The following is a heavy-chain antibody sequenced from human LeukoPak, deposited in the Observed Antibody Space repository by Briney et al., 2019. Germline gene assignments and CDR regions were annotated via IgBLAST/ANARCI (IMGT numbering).Heavy chain of an antibody. J-gene: IGHJ2*01. CDR2: IYYSGST. CDR3: ARHNAGITIFWPAYRYFDL. V-gene: IGHV4-39*01. Sequence: SETLSLTCTVSGGSISSSSYYWGWIRQPPGKGLEWIGSIYYSGSTYYNPSLKSRVTISVDTSKNQFSLKLSSVTAADTAVYYCARHNAGITIFWPAYRYFDLWGQGTLVTVSS. CDR1: GGSISSSSYY. D-gene: IGHD3-9*01.